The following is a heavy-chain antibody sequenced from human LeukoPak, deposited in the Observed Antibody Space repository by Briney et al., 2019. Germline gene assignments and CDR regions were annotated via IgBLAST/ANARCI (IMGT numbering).Heavy chain of an antibody. D-gene: IGHD3-10*01. Sequence: GASVTVSCKASGYTFTGYYMHWVRQAPGQGLEWMGWINPNSGDTNYAQKFQGRVTMTRDTSISPAYMELSRLRSDDTAVYYCARGSLLWFGELMYGLAYWGQGTLVTVSS. CDR1: GYTFTGYY. CDR2: INPNSGDT. V-gene: IGHV1-2*02. J-gene: IGHJ4*02. CDR3: ARGSLLWFGELMYGLAY.